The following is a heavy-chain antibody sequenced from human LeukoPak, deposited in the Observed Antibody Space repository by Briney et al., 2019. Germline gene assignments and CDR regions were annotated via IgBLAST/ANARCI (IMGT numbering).Heavy chain of an antibody. J-gene: IGHJ3*02. CDR2: ILYDGSSK. V-gene: IGHV3-30*18. D-gene: IGHD5-18*01. Sequence: PGGSLRLSCAASRFTFSSYGMHWVRQAPGKGLEWVAGILYDGSSKDYEDSVKGRFTISRDNSKNTLDLQMNSLGPEDTAVYYCAKNRGYTYGGDAFDMWGQGTTVTVSS. CDR1: RFTFSSYG. CDR3: AKNRGYTYGGDAFDM.